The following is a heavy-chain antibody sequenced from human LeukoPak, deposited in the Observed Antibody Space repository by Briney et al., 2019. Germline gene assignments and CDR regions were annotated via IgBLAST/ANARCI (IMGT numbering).Heavy chain of an antibody. J-gene: IGHJ6*03. CDR1: GGSISSGSYS. V-gene: IGHV4-61*02. Sequence: SQTLSLTCTVSGGSISSGSYSWSWVRQPAGKGLEWIGRIYTSGSANYNPSLKSRVTISVDTSKNQFSLKLSSVTAADTAVYYCARVRGDYGEDSYYYYMDVWGKGTTVTISS. D-gene: IGHD4-17*01. CDR2: IYTSGSA. CDR3: ARVRGDYGEDSYYYYMDV.